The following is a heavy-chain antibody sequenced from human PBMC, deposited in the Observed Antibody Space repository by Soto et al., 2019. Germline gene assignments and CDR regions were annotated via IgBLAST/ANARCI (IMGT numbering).Heavy chain of an antibody. CDR3: ARDRGGYSGSVYFDY. CDR1: GGSISTYY. D-gene: IGHD5-12*01. Sequence: QVQLQESGPGLVKPSETLSLTCTVSGGSISTYYWSWIRQPPGKGLEWIGYIYYSGSTNYNPSLKSRVTISVDTSKNPFSVKLNSVTAADTAVYYCARDRGGYSGSVYFDYWGQGTLVTVSS. J-gene: IGHJ4*02. CDR2: IYYSGST. V-gene: IGHV4-59*01.